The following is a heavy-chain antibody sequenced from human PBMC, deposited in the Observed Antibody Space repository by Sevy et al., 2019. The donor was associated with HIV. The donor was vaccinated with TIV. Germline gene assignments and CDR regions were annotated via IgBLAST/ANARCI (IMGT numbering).Heavy chain of an antibody. CDR2: VSPTSLST. Sequence: GGSLRLSCTASGFSFSNYVMAWVRQAPGKGLEWVSSVSPTSLSTYYAESVKGRFTISRDNSKNSLYLQMNSLRAEDTAIYYCAKLHSRMIPGNGALDYWGRRTLVTVSS. D-gene: IGHD3-16*01. CDR3: AKLHSRMIPGNGALDY. CDR1: GFSFSNYV. J-gene: IGHJ4*01. V-gene: IGHV3-23*01.